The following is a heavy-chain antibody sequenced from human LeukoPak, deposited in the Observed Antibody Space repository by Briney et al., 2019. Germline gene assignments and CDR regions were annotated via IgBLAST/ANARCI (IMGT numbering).Heavy chain of an antibody. CDR1: GYTFTSYY. V-gene: IGHV1-46*01. J-gene: IGHJ4*02. D-gene: IGHD3-22*01. CDR2: INPSGGST. CDR3: AREYYYDSSGYGSFDY. Sequence: ASVKVSCKASGYTFTSYYMHWVRQAPGQGPEWMGIINPSGGSTSYAQKFQGRVTMTRDTSTSTVYMELSSLRSEDTAVYYCAREYYYDSSGYGSFDYWGQGTLVTVSS.